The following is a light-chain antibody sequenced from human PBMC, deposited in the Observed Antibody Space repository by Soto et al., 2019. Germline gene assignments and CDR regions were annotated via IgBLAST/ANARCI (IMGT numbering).Light chain of an antibody. J-gene: IGKJ2*01. CDR2: AAS. CDR3: QQSYSSPPYT. CDR1: QSIRSY. V-gene: IGKV1-39*01. Sequence: DIQMTQSPSSLSASVGDRVTITCRASQSIRSYLNWYQQKPGKAPKLLIYAASSLQSGVPSRFSGSGSGTDFTLTISSLQPEDFATYYCQQSYSSPPYTFGQGTKLESK.